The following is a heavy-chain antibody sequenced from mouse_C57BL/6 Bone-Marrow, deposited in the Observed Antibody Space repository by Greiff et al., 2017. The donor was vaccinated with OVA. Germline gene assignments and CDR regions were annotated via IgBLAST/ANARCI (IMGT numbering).Heavy chain of an antibody. Sequence: EVHLVESGPGLVKPSQSLSLTCSVTGYSITSGYYWNWIRQFPGNKLEWMGYISYDGSNNYNPSLKNRISITRDTSKNQFFLKLNSVTTEDTATYYCARRRGSYAMDYWGQGTSVTVSS. V-gene: IGHV3-6*01. CDR3: ARRRGSYAMDY. CDR1: GYSITSGYY. CDR2: ISYDGSN. J-gene: IGHJ4*01.